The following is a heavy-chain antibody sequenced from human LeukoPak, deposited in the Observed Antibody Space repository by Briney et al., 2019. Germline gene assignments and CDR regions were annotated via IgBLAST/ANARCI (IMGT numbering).Heavy chain of an antibody. Sequence: GESLKISCKGSGYSFTSYWIGWVRQGPGKGLEWVSAIDRNGDSTGYADSVKGRFTISRDNAKNSLYLQMNSLRAEDTAVYYCARVYYGGLGGGWIDYWGQGTLVTVSS. J-gene: IGHJ4*02. CDR3: ARVYYGGLGGGWIDY. V-gene: IGHV3-20*04. CDR2: IDRNGDST. D-gene: IGHD4-23*01. CDR1: GYSFTSYW.